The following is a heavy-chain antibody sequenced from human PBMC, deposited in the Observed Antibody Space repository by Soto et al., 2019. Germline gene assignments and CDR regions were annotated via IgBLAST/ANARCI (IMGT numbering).Heavy chain of an antibody. Sequence: QVQLVQSGAEVKKPGASVNVSCEASGYTFTGSSIHWVRQAPGQGLEWMGYINPNSGDTIFAQKFQGRVIMTRNTSISTAYMELSRVASDDTAVYYCARDLTGDPNYWGQGTLVTVSS. J-gene: IGHJ4*02. CDR2: INPNSGDT. CDR1: GYTFTGSS. D-gene: IGHD7-27*01. V-gene: IGHV1-2*02. CDR3: ARDLTGDPNY.